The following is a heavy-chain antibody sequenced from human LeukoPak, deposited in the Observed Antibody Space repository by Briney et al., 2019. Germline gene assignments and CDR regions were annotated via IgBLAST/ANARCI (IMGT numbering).Heavy chain of an antibody. CDR2: ISSSSSYI. V-gene: IGHV3-21*01. D-gene: IGHD1-7*01. Sequence: PGGSLRLSCAASGFTFSSYSMNWVRQAPGKELEWVSSISSSSSYIYYADSVKGRFTISRDNAKNSLYLQMNSLRAEDTAVYYCARDHGVTGTTYDYWGQGTLVTVSS. J-gene: IGHJ4*02. CDR3: ARDHGVTGTTYDY. CDR1: GFTFSSYS.